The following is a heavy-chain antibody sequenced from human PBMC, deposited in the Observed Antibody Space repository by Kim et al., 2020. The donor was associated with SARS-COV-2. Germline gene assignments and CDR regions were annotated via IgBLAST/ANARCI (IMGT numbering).Heavy chain of an antibody. CDR3: ARGLGAWELLGGLLDY. CDR2: INPSGGST. D-gene: IGHD1-26*01. Sequence: ASVKVSCKASGYTFTSYYMHWVRQAPGQGLEWMGIINPSGGSTSYAQKFQGRVTMTRDTSTSTVYMELSSLRSEDTAVYYCARGLGAWELLGGLLDYWGQGTLVTVSS. CDR1: GYTFTSYY. J-gene: IGHJ4*02. V-gene: IGHV1-46*01.